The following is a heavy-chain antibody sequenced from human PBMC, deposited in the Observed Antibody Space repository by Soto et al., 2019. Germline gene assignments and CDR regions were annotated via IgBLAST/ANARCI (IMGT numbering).Heavy chain of an antibody. Sequence: GGSLRLSCAASGFTLSSYWMHWVRQAPGKGLVWVSRINSDGSSTSYADSVKGRFTISRDNAKNTLYLQMNSLRAEDTAVYYCARDLVATPRDYYYYMDVWGKGTTVTVSS. V-gene: IGHV3-74*01. J-gene: IGHJ6*03. D-gene: IGHD5-12*01. CDR2: INSDGSST. CDR1: GFTLSSYW. CDR3: ARDLVATPRDYYYYMDV.